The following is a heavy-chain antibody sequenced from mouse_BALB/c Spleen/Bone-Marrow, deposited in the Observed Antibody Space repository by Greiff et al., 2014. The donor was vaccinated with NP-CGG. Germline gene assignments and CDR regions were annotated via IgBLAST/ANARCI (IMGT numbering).Heavy chain of an antibody. D-gene: IGHD1-2*01. CDR2: IRNKVNGYTT. J-gene: IGHJ1*01. Sequence: EVKLQQPHGGFLQSGGSLRLSCATYSFTFTVYYMSWVRQPPGKALEWLAFIRNKVNGYTTEYSASVKGRFTISRDNSQSILYLQMNTLRAEDSTTYYFARDDTAFYWYYDVSRPGT. CDR1: SFTFTVYY. CDR3: ARDDTAFYWYYDV. V-gene: IGHV7-3*02.